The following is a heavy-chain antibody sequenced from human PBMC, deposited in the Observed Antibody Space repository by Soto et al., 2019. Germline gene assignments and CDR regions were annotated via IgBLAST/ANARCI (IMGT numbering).Heavy chain of an antibody. Sequence: ALRLSCAASGFTFSSYGMHWVRQAPGKGLEWVAVIWYDGSNKYYADSVKGRFTISRDNSKNTLYLQMNSLRAEDTAVYYCARDNSTALPAYWGQGTLVTVSS. CDR1: GFTFSSYG. CDR3: ARDNSTALPAY. J-gene: IGHJ4*02. D-gene: IGHD4-4*01. V-gene: IGHV3-33*01. CDR2: IWYDGSNK.